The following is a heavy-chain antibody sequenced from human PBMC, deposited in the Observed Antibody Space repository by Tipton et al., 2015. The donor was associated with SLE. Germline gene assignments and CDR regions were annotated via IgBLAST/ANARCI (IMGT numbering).Heavy chain of an antibody. D-gene: IGHD3-9*01. CDR1: GVSITNSY. J-gene: IGHJ4*02. CDR2: IHYSGST. CDR3: ARGYYDMWTGYYSFDY. V-gene: IGHV4-39*07. Sequence: TLSLTCSVSGVSITNSYWGWIRQSPGKGLEWIGSIHYSGSTNDNPSLKSRVTISVDTSKNQFSLKLTSVSAADTADYYCARGYYDMWTGYYSFDYWGQGTLVTVSS.